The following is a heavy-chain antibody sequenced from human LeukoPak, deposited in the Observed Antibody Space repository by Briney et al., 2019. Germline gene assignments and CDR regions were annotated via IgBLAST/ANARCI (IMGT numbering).Heavy chain of an antibody. D-gene: IGHD6-6*01. V-gene: IGHV3-23*01. CDR1: GFTSSSYA. J-gene: IGHJ4*02. Sequence: GGSLRLSCAAAGFTSSSYAMSWVRQAPGKGLEWVSAISGSGGSTYYADSVKGRFIISRDNSKNTLYLQMNSLRAEDTAVYYCAKDGYSSSYDYWGQGTLVTVSS. CDR3: AKDGYSSSYDY. CDR2: ISGSGGST.